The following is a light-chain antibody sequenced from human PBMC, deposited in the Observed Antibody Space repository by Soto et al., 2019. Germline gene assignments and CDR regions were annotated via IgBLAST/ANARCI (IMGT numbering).Light chain of an antibody. CDR2: AAS. J-gene: IGKJ2*01. CDR1: EGMSSN. CDR3: QQYQNWPPMYA. V-gene: IGKV3-15*01. Sequence: EIVMTQSPATLSVSPGERVILSCRASEGMSSNLAWYQHVPGQGPRLLMYAASTRATDVPARFSGSGSGTEFTLTISSLQSEDFAVYFCQQYQNWPPMYAFGQGTKLQIK.